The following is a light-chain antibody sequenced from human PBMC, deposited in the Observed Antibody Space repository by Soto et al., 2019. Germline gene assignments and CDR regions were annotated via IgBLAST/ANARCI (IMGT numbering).Light chain of an antibody. Sequence: EIVFTQSPGTVSLSQGERATLPCRASQSVGGSLAWYQQRPGQAPRLLVYHTSNRATGIPDRFSASGSETEFLLTISRLAPEDFAVYYCQQYGSSPGTFGQGTRLEI. CDR2: HTS. CDR3: QQYGSSPGT. J-gene: IGKJ5*01. V-gene: IGKV3-20*01. CDR1: QSVGGS.